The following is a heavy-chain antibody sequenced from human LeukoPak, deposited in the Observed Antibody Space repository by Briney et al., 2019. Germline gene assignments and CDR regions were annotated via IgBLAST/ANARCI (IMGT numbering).Heavy chain of an antibody. D-gene: IGHD3-22*01. CDR3: ARESLFSSGYYYFDY. Sequence: PSQTLSLTCTVSGGSISSGGYYWSWIRQHPGKGLEWIGYIYYSGSTYYNPSLKSRVTISVDTSKNQFSLKLSSVTAADTAVYYCARESLFSSGYYYFDYWGQGTLVTVSS. V-gene: IGHV4-31*03. CDR1: GGSISSGGYY. CDR2: IYYSGST. J-gene: IGHJ4*02.